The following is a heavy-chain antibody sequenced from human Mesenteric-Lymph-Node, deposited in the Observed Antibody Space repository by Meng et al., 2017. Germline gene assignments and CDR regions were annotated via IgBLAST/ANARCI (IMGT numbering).Heavy chain of an antibody. J-gene: IGHJ4*02. Sequence: GESLKISCAASGFTFSSYAMSWVRQAPGKGLKWVSAISGSGGSTYYADSVKGRFTISRDNSKNTLYLQMNSLRAEDTAVYYCARAPPMVRGVIDYWGQGTLVTVSS. V-gene: IGHV3-23*01. CDR2: ISGSGGST. CDR3: ARAPPMVRGVIDY. CDR1: GFTFSSYA. D-gene: IGHD3-10*01.